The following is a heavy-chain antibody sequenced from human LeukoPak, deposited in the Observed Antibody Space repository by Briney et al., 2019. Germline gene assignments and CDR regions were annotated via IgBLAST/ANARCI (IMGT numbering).Heavy chain of an antibody. CDR3: ARDRAVAGTVTEYFQH. J-gene: IGHJ1*01. Sequence: SVKVSCKASGGTFSSYAISWVRQAPGQGLEWMGRIIPILGIANYAQKFQGRVTITADKSTSTVYMELSSLRSEDTAVYYCARDRAVAGTVTEYFQHWGQGTLVTVSS. CDR2: IIPILGIA. CDR1: GGTFSSYA. D-gene: IGHD6-19*01. V-gene: IGHV1-69*04.